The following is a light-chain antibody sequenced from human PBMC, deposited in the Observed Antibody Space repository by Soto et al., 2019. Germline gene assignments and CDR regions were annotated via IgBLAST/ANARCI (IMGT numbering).Light chain of an antibody. V-gene: IGKV1-17*01. CDR2: GAS. CDR1: QGIGSA. CDR3: LQYGSSPPT. J-gene: IGKJ1*01. Sequence: ILLTPSPGSLSLSAGERVTLSCRASQGIGSALGWYQQKPGKPPKVLIYGASNIQSGVPPRFSGSGSGTDFTLAISSLEPEDFATYYCLQYGSSPPTFGQGTKVDIK.